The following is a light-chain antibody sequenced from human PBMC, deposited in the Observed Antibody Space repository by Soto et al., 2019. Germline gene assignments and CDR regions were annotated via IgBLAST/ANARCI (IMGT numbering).Light chain of an antibody. J-gene: IGKJ1*01. CDR3: QQYTTYSWT. V-gene: IGKV1-5*01. CDR1: QSITDL. Sequence: DIQMTQSPSTLSASVGERVTISCRANQSITDLLAWHQQKPGKAPKLLIYDASTLESGVPSRFRGSGSGTEFTLTISSLQPDDFATYYCQQYTTYSWTFGQGTKVDIK. CDR2: DAS.